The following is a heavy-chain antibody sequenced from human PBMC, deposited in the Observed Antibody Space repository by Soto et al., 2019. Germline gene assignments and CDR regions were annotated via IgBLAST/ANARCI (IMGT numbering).Heavy chain of an antibody. V-gene: IGHV1-69*01. D-gene: IGHD4-17*01. CDR2: IIPTVGTP. CDR3: ARDSGGTTVAFGMDV. CDR1: GGTFSSYA. J-gene: IGHJ6*02. Sequence: QVQLVQSGAGVKRPGSSVKVSCKASGGTFSSYAISWVRQAPGQGLEWVGGIIPTVGTPHYAQKFQGRVTIPADESTSRASMELSSLRSEDTTVYYCARDSGGTTVAFGMDVWGQGTTVTVPS.